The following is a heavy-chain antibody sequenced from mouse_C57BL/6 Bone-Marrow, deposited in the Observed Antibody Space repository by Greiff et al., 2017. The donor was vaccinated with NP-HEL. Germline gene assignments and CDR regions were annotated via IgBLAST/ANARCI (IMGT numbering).Heavy chain of an antibody. J-gene: IGHJ4*01. CDR3: ARWLRDYAMDY. D-gene: IGHD1-1*01. CDR1: GYTFTSYG. Sequence: VKLVESGAELARPGASVKLSCKASGYTFTSYGISWVKQRTGQGLEWIGEIYPRSGNTYYNEKFKGKATLTADKSSSTAYMELRSLTSEDSAVYFCARWLRDYAMDYWGQGTSVTVSS. V-gene: IGHV1-81*01. CDR2: IYPRSGNT.